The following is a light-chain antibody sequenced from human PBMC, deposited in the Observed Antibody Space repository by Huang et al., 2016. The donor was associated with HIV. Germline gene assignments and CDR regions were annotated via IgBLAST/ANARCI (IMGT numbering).Light chain of an antibody. CDR1: QSISSN. J-gene: IGKJ2*03. V-gene: IGKV3-15*01. Sequence: EIVMTQSPATLSVSPGERVTLSCRASQSISSNLAWYQQKPGQAPRLLLYGASTRVTGIPARFSGSGSGTEFTLTISSLQSEDFAVYYCQKYNNWPRSFGPGTKLEIK. CDR2: GAS. CDR3: QKYNNWPRS.